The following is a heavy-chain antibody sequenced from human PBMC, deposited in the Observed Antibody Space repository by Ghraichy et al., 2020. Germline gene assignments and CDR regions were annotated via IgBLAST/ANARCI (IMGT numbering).Heavy chain of an antibody. D-gene: IGHD3-22*01. V-gene: IGHV3-11*06. J-gene: IGHJ4*02. CDR2: ISSSSIYT. CDR1: GFTFSDYY. CDR3: ARLHMGDYYDSSGYPDY. Sequence: GGSLRLSCAASGFTFSDYYMSWIRQAPGKGLEWLSYISSSSIYTNYADSVKGRFTISRDNAKNSLYLQMNSLRAEDTAIYYCARLHMGDYYDSSGYPDYWGQGTLVTVSS.